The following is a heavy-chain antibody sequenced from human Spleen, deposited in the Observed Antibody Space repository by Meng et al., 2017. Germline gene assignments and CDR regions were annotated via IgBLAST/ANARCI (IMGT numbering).Heavy chain of an antibody. CDR2: INSDGSST. D-gene: IGHD3-10*01. J-gene: IGHJ4*02. CDR1: GFTFSSYW. Sequence: GESLKISCAASGFTFSSYWMHWVRQAPGKGLVWVSRINSDGSSTSYADSVKGRFTISRDNAKNTLYLQMTSLRAEDTAVYYCARNRMVRGYPLYYFDYWGQGTLVTVSS. CDR3: ARNRMVRGYPLYYFDY. V-gene: IGHV3-74*01.